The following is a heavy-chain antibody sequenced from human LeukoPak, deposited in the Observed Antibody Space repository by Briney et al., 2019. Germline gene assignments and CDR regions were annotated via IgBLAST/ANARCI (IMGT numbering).Heavy chain of an antibody. Sequence: GASVKVSCKASGYTFTSYGISWVRQAPGQGLEWMGWINPNSGGTNYAQKFQGRVTMTRDTSISTAYMELSRLRSDDTAVYYCARELNDYSNYVGGFDPWGQGTLVTVSS. J-gene: IGHJ5*02. CDR2: INPNSGGT. D-gene: IGHD4-11*01. CDR1: GYTFTSYG. V-gene: IGHV1-2*02. CDR3: ARELNDYSNYVGGFDP.